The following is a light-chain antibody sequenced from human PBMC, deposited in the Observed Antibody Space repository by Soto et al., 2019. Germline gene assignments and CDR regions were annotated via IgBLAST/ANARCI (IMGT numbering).Light chain of an antibody. CDR1: QDIKNY. Sequence: DIQLTQSPSSVSASVGDRVTITCQASQDIKNYLIWYQQKPGKAPNLLIYDAYTLGTGVSSRFSGSGSATDFGFSITNLQPEDIATYLCQHYDTVPCTFGQGTRLEIK. V-gene: IGKV1-33*01. CDR2: DAY. CDR3: QHYDTVPCT. J-gene: IGKJ2*02.